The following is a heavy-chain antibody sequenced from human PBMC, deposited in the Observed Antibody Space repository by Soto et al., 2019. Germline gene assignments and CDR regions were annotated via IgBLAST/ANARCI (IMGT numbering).Heavy chain of an antibody. J-gene: IGHJ6*02. CDR3: AKGGFWVHDGMDV. CDR1: GSSFSSYA. V-gene: IGHV3-23*01. Sequence: EVQLLESGGGLVQPGGSLRLSCAASGSSFSSYAMNWVRQAPGKGLEWVSSISGPGSITYYADSVKGRFTISRDNSKDTLYMQMNSLRVEDTAVYYCAKGGFWVHDGMDVWGQGTTVTVSS. CDR2: ISGPGSIT. D-gene: IGHD3-16*01.